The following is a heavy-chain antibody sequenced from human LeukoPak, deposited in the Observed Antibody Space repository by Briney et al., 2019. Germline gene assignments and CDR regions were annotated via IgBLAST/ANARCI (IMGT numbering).Heavy chain of an antibody. CDR3: ARRPGLERYYFDY. CDR2: ISGSGGST. CDR1: VYTFSRYA. Sequence: GGALRLSCAASVYTFSRYAMSWVREAPGEGLQWVSNISGSGGSTYCADSVKGRFTISRDNSKNTLYLQMNSLRAEDTAVYYCARRPGLERYYFDYWGQGTLVTVSS. D-gene: IGHD1-1*01. J-gene: IGHJ4*02. V-gene: IGHV3-23*01.